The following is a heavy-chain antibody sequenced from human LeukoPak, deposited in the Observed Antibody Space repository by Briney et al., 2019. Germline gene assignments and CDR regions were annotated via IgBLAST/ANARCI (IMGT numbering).Heavy chain of an antibody. V-gene: IGHV3-30-3*01. CDR1: GFIFNSYA. CDR3: ARDGARDEGYYFDY. J-gene: IGHJ4*02. Sequence: GGSLRLSCAASGFIFNSYAMNWVRQAPGKGPEWVSVISYDGTNKYYTDSVKGRFTISRDNSKNTLYLQMNSLRPEDTAVYYCARDGARDEGYYFDYWGQGTLVTVSS. CDR2: ISYDGTNK. D-gene: IGHD5-24*01.